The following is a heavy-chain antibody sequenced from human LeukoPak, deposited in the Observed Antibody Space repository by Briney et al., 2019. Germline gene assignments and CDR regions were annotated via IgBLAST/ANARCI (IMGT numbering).Heavy chain of an antibody. CDR3: ARDCTGGTCYDAFDI. D-gene: IGHD2-15*01. CDR1: GFTFSSYG. J-gene: IGHJ3*02. V-gene: IGHV3-30*03. CDR2: ISYDGSNK. Sequence: GGSLRLSCAAPGFTFSSYGMYWVRQAPGKGLEWVTLISYDGSNKYYADSVKGRFTISRDNSKNTLYLQMNSLRAGDTAVYYCARDCTGGTCYDAFDIWGQGTMVTVSS.